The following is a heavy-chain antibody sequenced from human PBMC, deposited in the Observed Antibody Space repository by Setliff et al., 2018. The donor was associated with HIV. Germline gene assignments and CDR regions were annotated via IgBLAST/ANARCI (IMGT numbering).Heavy chain of an antibody. CDR1: GFTFSSYW. CDR3: ARVPYFSFWSGYFDIYGMDV. V-gene: IGHV3-7*02. D-gene: IGHD3-3*01. J-gene: IGHJ6*02. Sequence: PGGSLRLSCAASGFTFSSYWMSWVRQAPGKGLEWVANIKQDGSNKHYADSVKGRFTISRDNSKNTVYLQMNSLRAEDTAVYYCARVPYFSFWSGYFDIYGMDVWGQGTAVTVSS. CDR2: IKQDGSNK.